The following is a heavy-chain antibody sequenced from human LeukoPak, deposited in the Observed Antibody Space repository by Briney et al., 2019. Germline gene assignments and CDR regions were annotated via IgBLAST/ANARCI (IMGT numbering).Heavy chain of an antibody. Sequence: GGSLRLSCAASGFTFSSYAMSWVRQAPGKGLEWVSAISGSGGSTYYADSVKGRFTLSRDNSKNTLYLQMNSLRAEDTAVYYCAKNPKRIDFWSGYWSGMDVWGQGTTVTVSS. V-gene: IGHV3-23*01. CDR2: ISGSGGST. CDR1: GFTFSSYA. J-gene: IGHJ6*02. D-gene: IGHD3-3*01. CDR3: AKNPKRIDFWSGYWSGMDV.